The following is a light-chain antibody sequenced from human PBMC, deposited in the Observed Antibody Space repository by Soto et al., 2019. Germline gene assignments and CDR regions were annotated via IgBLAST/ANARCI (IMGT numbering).Light chain of an antibody. CDR1: SSDVGGYNH. CDR2: DVS. CDR3: CSFAGSGTQYV. J-gene: IGLJ1*01. Sequence: QSVLTQPASVSGSPGQSITISCTGTSSDVGGYNHVAWYQQYPGKAPKFMIYDVSNRPSGVSNRFSGSKSGNTASLTISGLQAEDEADYYCCSFAGSGTQYVFGTGTKLTVL. V-gene: IGLV2-23*02.